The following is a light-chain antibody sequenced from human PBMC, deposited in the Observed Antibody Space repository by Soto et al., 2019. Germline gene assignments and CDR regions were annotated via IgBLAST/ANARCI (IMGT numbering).Light chain of an antibody. CDR3: QQLNSYPRT. CDR1: QGISSN. J-gene: IGKJ1*01. CDR2: ASS. V-gene: IGKV1-9*01. Sequence: DIQLTQSPSFLSASVGDRVTITCRAGQGISSNLAWYQQKPGKAPNHLISASSTLQSGVPSGFSGSGSGTEFTLTISSLQPEDFATYYCQQLNSYPRTFGQGTKVAIK.